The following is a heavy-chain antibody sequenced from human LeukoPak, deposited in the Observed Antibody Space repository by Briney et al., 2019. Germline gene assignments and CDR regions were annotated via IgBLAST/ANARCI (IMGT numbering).Heavy chain of an antibody. J-gene: IGHJ4*02. CDR2: ISYDGSNK. CDR1: GFTFSSYG. Sequence: GGSLRLSCAASGFTFSSYGMHWVRQAPGKGLEWVAVISYDGSNKYYADSVKGRFTISRDNSKNTLYLQTNSLRAEDTAVYYCAKDRYYYDSSGLVDYWGQRTLVTVSS. D-gene: IGHD3-22*01. CDR3: AKDRYYYDSSGLVDY. V-gene: IGHV3-30*18.